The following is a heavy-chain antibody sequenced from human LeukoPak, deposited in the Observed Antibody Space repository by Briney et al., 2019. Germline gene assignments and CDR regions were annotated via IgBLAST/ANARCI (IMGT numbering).Heavy chain of an antibody. CDR1: GASTSSSNYY. D-gene: IGHD1-26*01. V-gene: IGHV4-39*01. CDR2: IYFSGST. CDR3: ARRPTTSIVGATTNYFDH. Sequence: SETLSLTCTVSGASTSSSNYYWGWIRQPPGKGLEWMGGIYFSGSTYYSPSLKSRVTLSIDTSKNQFSLKLTSVTAADTAVYYCARRPTTSIVGATTNYFDHWGQGTLVTVSS. J-gene: IGHJ4*02.